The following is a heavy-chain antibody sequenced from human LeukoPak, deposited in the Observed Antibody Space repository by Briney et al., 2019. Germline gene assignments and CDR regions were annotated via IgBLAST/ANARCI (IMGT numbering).Heavy chain of an antibody. Sequence: SVKVSCKASGGTFSSYAISWVRQAPGQGLEWMGGIIPIFGTANYAQKFQGRVTITADESTSTAYMELSSLRSEDTAVYYCAFSYYYDSSGYQYYFDYWGQGTLVTVSS. CDR1: GGTFSSYA. D-gene: IGHD3-22*01. CDR3: AFSYYYDSSGYQYYFDY. CDR2: IIPIFGTA. J-gene: IGHJ4*02. V-gene: IGHV1-69*13.